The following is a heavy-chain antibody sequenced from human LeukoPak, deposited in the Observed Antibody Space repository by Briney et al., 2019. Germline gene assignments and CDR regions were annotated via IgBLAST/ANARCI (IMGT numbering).Heavy chain of an antibody. Sequence: SETLSLTCSVSGGSISSSSYYWDWIRQPPGKGLEWIGNIHYSGSTNYNPSLKSRVTISVDTSKNQLSLKLTSVTAEDTAVYYCARGYSSSWYAFDIWGQGTMVTVSS. V-gene: IGHV4-39*07. D-gene: IGHD6-13*01. CDR2: IHYSGST. CDR1: GGSISSSSYY. J-gene: IGHJ3*02. CDR3: ARGYSSSWYAFDI.